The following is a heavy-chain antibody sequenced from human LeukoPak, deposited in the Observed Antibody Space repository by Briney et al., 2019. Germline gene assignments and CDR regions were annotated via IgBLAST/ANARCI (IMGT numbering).Heavy chain of an antibody. J-gene: IGHJ6*03. CDR2: ICTSGST. Sequence: PSQTLSLTCTVSGGSISSGSYYWSWIRQPAGKGLEWIGRICTSGSTNYNPSLKSRVTISVDTSKNQFSLKLSSVTAADTAVYYCAREYSSSWTYYYYYYMDVWGKGTTVTISS. D-gene: IGHD6-13*01. CDR1: GGSISSGSYY. CDR3: AREYSSSWTYYYYYYMDV. V-gene: IGHV4-61*02.